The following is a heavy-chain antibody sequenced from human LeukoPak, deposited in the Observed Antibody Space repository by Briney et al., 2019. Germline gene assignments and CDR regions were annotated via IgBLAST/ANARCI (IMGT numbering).Heavy chain of an antibody. J-gene: IGHJ4*02. CDR2: IYSGGST. D-gene: IGHD3-3*01. V-gene: IGHV3-66*01. Sequence: GGSLRLSCAASGFTVSSNYMSWVRQAPGKGLEWVSVIYSGGSTYYADSVKGRFTISRDNSKNTLYLQMNSLRAEDTAVYYCAREARITIFGVVTYYFDYWGQGTLVTASS. CDR3: AREARITIFGVVTYYFDY. CDR1: GFTVSSNY.